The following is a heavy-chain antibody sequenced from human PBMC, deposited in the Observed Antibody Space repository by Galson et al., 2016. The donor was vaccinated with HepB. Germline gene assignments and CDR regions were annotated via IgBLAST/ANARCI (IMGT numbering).Heavy chain of an antibody. CDR1: GFTFSGYY. J-gene: IGHJ4*02. CDR2: ITSSGSTI. V-gene: IGHV3-11*01. CDR3: ARDYGPGVQIQKYDY. Sequence: SLRLSCAASGFTFSGYYMSWIRQAPGKGLEWISYITSSGSTIYYADSVKGRFTISRDNAQNSLYLQLNNLRPEDTAVYYCARDYGPGVQIQKYDYWGQGTLVTVSS. D-gene: IGHD3-10*01.